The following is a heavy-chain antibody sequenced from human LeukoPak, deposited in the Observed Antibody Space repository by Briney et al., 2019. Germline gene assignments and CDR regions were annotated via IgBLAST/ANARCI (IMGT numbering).Heavy chain of an antibody. V-gene: IGHV1-69*05. Sequence: SVKVSCKASGGTFSNYAISWVRQAPGQGLEWMGGIIPILGTANYAPKFQDRVTISMDESTSTSFMELRSLRSEDTAVYYCANGNYYDWSGNHHRIYNWFDPWGQGTLVTVSS. D-gene: IGHD3-22*01. CDR3: ANGNYYDWSGNHHRIYNWFDP. CDR2: IIPILGTA. J-gene: IGHJ5*02. CDR1: GGTFSNYA.